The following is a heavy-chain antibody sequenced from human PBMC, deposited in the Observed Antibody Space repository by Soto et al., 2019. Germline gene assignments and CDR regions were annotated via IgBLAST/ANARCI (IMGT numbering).Heavy chain of an antibody. J-gene: IGHJ6*03. CDR2: IYYSGST. V-gene: IGHV4-61*01. D-gene: IGHD1-20*01. CDR3: ARVDVTGSHYYCYYMDV. Sequence: SETLSLTCTVSGGSVSSGSYYWSWIRQPPGKGLEWIGYIYYSGSTNYNPSLKSRVTISVDTSKNQFSLKLSSVTAADTAVYYCARVDVTGSHYYCYYMDVWGKGTTVTVSS. CDR1: GGSVSSGSYY.